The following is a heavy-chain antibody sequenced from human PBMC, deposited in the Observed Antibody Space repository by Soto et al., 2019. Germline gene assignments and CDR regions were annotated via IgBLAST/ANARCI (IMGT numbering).Heavy chain of an antibody. CDR3: AKDPYCSSTSCYLFSV. CDR2: IMPGSSHI. J-gene: IGHJ4*02. V-gene: IGHV3-21*05. D-gene: IGHD2-2*01. CDR1: GFTFSIYS. Sequence: PGGSLRLSCAASGFTFSIYSMNWVRQAPGKGLEWASYIMPGSSHIFYADSVKGRLTISRDNSKNTLYLQMNSLRAEDTAVYYCAKDPYCSSTSCYLFSVWGQGTLVTVSS.